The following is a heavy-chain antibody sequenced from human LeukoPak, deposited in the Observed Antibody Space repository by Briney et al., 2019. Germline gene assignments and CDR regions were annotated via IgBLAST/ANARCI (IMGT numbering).Heavy chain of an antibody. CDR1: GGPISSYY. CDR3: ARLRYGYCSGGSCLGAFDN. J-gene: IGHJ3*02. D-gene: IGHD2-15*01. Sequence: AETLSLTCTVSGGPISSYYWSWLRQPPGKGLEWIGYIYYSGSTNYNPSLKSRVTISVDTSKNQFSLKLSSVTAADTAVYYCARLRYGYCSGGSCLGAFDNWGEGTMVTVSS. V-gene: IGHV4-59*08. CDR2: IYYSGST.